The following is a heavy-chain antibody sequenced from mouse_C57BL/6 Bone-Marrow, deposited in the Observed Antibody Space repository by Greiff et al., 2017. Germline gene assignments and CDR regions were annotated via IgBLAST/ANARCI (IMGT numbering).Heavy chain of an antibody. D-gene: IGHD2-4*01. CDR1: GYTFTSYW. CDR3: ARDRDYLHAMDY. V-gene: IGHV1-64*01. J-gene: IGHJ4*01. Sequence: QVQLQQPGAELVKPGASVKLSCKASGYTFTSYWMHWVKQSPGQGLEWIGMIHPNSGSTNYNEKFKSKATLTVDKSSSTAYMQLSSQTSEDSAVYYCARDRDYLHAMDYWGQGTSVTVSS. CDR2: IHPNSGST.